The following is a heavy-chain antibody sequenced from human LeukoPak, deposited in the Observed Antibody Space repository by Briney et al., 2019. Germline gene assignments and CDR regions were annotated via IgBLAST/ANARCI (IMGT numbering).Heavy chain of an antibody. CDR2: ISWNSGSI. V-gene: IGHV3-9*01. CDR1: GFTFDDYA. J-gene: IGHJ4*02. Sequence: RRSLRLSCAASGFTFDDYAMHWVRQAPGKGLEWVSGISWNSGSIGYADSVKGRFTISRDNAKNSLYLQMNSLRAEDTALYYCAKVGGDYDSSGYVTWGQGTLVTVSS. D-gene: IGHD3-22*01. CDR3: AKVGGDYDSSGYVT.